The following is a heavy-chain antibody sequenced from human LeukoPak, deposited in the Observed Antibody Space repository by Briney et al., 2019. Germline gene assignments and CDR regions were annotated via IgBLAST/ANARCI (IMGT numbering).Heavy chain of an antibody. CDR2: IYYSGST. Sequence: SETLSLTCTVSGGSISSYYWSWIRQHPGKGLEWIGYIYYSGSTNYSPSLKSRVTISVDTSKNQFSLKLSSVTAADTAVYYCARSGFGELGYYYYYMDVWGKGTMVTVSS. CDR1: GGSISSYY. J-gene: IGHJ6*03. D-gene: IGHD3-10*01. CDR3: ARSGFGELGYYYYYMDV. V-gene: IGHV4-59*01.